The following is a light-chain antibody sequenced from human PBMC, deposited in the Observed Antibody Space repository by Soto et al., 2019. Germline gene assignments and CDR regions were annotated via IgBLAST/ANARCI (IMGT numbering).Light chain of an antibody. V-gene: IGKV2-28*01. CDR1: QSLRHSNGYHY. J-gene: IGKJ2*01. CDR3: MQALHTPRT. CDR2: LGS. Sequence: EIVMIQSPLSLAVTPGEPASISCSSSQSLRHSNGYHYLDWYLQKPGQSPQLLIYLGSVRASGVPGRFSGIRSGTKFTLKINRVEAEDVGVYYCMQALHTPRTFGQGTKLEIK.